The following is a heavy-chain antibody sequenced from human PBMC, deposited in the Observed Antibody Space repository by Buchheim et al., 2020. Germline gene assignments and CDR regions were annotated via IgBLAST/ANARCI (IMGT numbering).Heavy chain of an antibody. CDR2: ISYDGSNK. J-gene: IGHJ6*03. V-gene: IGHV3-30*18. CDR3: AKDKYYYYMDV. CDR1: GFTFSSYG. Sequence: QVQLVESGGGVVQPGRSLRLSCATSGFTFSSYGMHWVRQAPGKGLEWVAVISYDGSNKYYADSVKGRFTISRDNSKKTLYLQMNSLRAEDTAVYYCAKDKYYYYMDVWGKGTT.